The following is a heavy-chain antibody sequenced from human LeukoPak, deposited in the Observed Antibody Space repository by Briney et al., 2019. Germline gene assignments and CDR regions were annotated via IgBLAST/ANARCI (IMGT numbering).Heavy chain of an antibody. CDR1: GFTFSSYW. V-gene: IGHV3-74*01. CDR2: INSDGSST. J-gene: IGHJ6*03. CDR3: ARRTKYYYYYMDV. Sequence: GGSLRLSCAASGFTFSSYWMHWVRQAPGKGLVWVSRINSDGSSTSYADSVKGRFTISRDNAKNTLYLQMNSLRAEDTAVYYCARRTKYYYYYMDVWGKGTTVTISS.